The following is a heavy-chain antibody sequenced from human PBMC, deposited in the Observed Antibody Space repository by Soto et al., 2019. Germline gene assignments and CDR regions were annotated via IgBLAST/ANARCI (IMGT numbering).Heavy chain of an antibody. J-gene: IGHJ6*02. Sequence: QEQLVESGEGLVRPGGSLRLSCAASGFTFSAYYMTWMRQAPGKGLEWVSYITSSSDYTNYAGSVKGRFTISRDNAKNSLYLQMNSLRVEDTAVYYCVREYYYGMDVWGQGTTVTVSS. CDR2: ITSSSDYT. CDR1: GFTFSAYY. V-gene: IGHV3-11*05. CDR3: VREYYYGMDV.